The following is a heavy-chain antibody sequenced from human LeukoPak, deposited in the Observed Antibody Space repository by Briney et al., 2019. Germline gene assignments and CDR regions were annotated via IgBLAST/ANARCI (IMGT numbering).Heavy chain of an antibody. CDR3: AKLSYYFDY. CDR2: IKQDGSEK. CDR1: GFTFNRYW. J-gene: IGHJ4*02. Sequence: GGSLRLSCAASGFTFNRYWMSWVRQGPRKGLEWVANIKQDGSEKYYVDSVKGRFTISRDNAKNSLYLQMNSLRAEDTAVYYCAKLSYYFDYWGQGTLVTVSS. V-gene: IGHV3-7*03. D-gene: IGHD2/OR15-2a*01.